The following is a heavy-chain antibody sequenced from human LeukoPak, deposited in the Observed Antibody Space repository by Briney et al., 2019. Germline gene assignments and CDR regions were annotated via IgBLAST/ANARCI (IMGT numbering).Heavy chain of an antibody. CDR2: IYYSGST. J-gene: IGHJ4*02. D-gene: IGHD3-10*01. CDR1: GGSISSYY. CDR3: ARATPGGLLYFGV. Sequence: SETLSLTCTVSGGSISSYYWSWIRQPPGKGLEWIGYIYYSGSTNYNPSLKSRVTISVDTSKNQFSLKLSSVTAADTAVYYCARATPGGLLYFGVGGRGTLVTVSS. V-gene: IGHV4-59*08.